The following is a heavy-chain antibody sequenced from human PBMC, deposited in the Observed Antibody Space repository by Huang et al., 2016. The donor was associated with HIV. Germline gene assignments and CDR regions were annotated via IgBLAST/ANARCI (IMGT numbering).Heavy chain of an antibody. J-gene: IGHJ3*02. CDR1: GYTFTSYP. CDR3: ARVLVPAAIGAFDI. V-gene: IGHV1-3*01. Sequence: QVQLVQSGAEVKKTGASVKVSCKASGYTFTSYPMQWVRQAPGQRLEWMGWINAGNGNTKYSQKFQGRVTITRDTSASTAYMELSSLRSEDTAVYYCARVLVPAAIGAFDIWGQGTMVTVSS. D-gene: IGHD2-2*01. CDR2: INAGNGNT.